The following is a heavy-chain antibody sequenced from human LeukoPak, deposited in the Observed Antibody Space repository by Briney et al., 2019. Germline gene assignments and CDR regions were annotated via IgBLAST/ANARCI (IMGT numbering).Heavy chain of an antibody. J-gene: IGHJ4*02. CDR1: GFTFSSYS. CDR2: NSSSSSTI. D-gene: IGHD3-9*01. Sequence: GGSLRLSCAASGFTFSSYSMNWVRQAPGKGLEWVSYNSSSSSTIYYADSVKGRFTISRDNAKNSLYLQMNSLRDEDTAVYYCASVRDYDILTGYPDLDYWGQGTLVTVSS. CDR3: ASVRDYDILTGYPDLDY. V-gene: IGHV3-48*02.